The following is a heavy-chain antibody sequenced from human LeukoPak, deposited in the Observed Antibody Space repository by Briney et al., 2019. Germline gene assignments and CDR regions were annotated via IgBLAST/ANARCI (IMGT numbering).Heavy chain of an antibody. D-gene: IGHD3-3*01. J-gene: IGHJ6*03. CDR2: IYTSGST. V-gene: IGHV4-61*02. Sequence: SETLSLTCTVSGGSISSGSYYWSWIGQPAGKGLEWIGRIYTSGSTNYNPSLKSRVTISVDTSKNQFSLKLSSVTAADTAVYYCARDRRYDFWSGEWVGHYYYMDVWGKGTTVTVSS. CDR1: GGSISSGSYY. CDR3: ARDRRYDFWSGEWVGHYYYMDV.